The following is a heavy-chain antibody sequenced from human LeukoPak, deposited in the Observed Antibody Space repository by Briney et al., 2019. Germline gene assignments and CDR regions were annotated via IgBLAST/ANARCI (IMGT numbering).Heavy chain of an antibody. CDR2: IYSGGST. D-gene: IGHD3-3*01. V-gene: IGHV3-53*01. CDR1: GFTVSSNY. CDR3: ARSEWPDAFDI. Sequence: PGGSLRLSCAASGFTVSSNYMSWVRQAPGKGLEWVSVIYSGGSTYYADSVKGRFTISRDNSKNTLYLQMNSLRAEDTAVYYCARSEWPDAFDIWGQGTMVTVSS. J-gene: IGHJ3*02.